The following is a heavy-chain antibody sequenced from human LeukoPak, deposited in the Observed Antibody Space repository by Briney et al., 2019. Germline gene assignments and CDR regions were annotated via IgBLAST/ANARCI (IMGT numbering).Heavy chain of an antibody. CDR2: FDPEDGET. CDR1: GYTLTESS. J-gene: IGHJ4*02. V-gene: IGHV1-24*01. D-gene: IGHD2-2*01. CDR3: ATSNPYLGYCSSTSCYSH. Sequence: GASVKVSCKVSGYTLTESSMHWVRQAPGKGLEWMGGFDPEDGETIYAQKFQGRVTMTEDTSTDTAYMELSSLRSEDTAVYYCATSNPYLGYCSSTSCYSHWGQGTLVTVSS.